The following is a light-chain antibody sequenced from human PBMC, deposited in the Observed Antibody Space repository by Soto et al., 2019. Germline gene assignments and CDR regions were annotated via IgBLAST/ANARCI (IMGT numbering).Light chain of an antibody. CDR2: DAS. J-gene: IGKJ4*01. CDR3: QQRSNWPTLT. V-gene: IGKV3-11*01. Sequence: EIVLRQSPATLSLSPGERATLSCRASQSVSSYLAWYQQKPGQAPTLLLYDASTRATGIPATFSGSGSATDFTLTISSLEPEDFAVYYCQQRSNWPTLTFGGGTKVDIK. CDR1: QSVSSY.